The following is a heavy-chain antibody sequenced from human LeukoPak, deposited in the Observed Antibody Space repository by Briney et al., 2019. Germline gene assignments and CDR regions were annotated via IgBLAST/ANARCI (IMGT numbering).Heavy chain of an antibody. CDR1: RFPFSSYS. CDR2: ISSSSSTI. J-gene: IGHJ4*02. CDR3: ANTAGYKVY. Sequence: GGSLRLSCAASRFPFSSYSMNWVRQAPGKGLEWVSYISSSSSTIYYADSVKGRFTISRDNAKNSLYLQMNSLRAEDTAVYYCANTAGYKVYWGQGTLVTVSS. V-gene: IGHV3-48*01. D-gene: IGHD1-14*01.